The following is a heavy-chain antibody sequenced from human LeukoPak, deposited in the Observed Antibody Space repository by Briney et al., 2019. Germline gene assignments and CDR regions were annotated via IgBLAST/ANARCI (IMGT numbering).Heavy chain of an antibody. V-gene: IGHV1-18*01. CDR3: ARDQRAVDRTMSYY. CDR2: ISPDNGHT. Sequence: ASAKVSCKASGHTFTNYGISWLRQAPGQGLEWMGWISPDNGHTTYAQKFQGRVTMTTDTSTSTAYMELRSLRSDDTAVYYCARDQRAVDRTMSYYWGQGTQVTVSS. J-gene: IGHJ4*02. D-gene: IGHD5-12*01. CDR1: GHTFTNYG.